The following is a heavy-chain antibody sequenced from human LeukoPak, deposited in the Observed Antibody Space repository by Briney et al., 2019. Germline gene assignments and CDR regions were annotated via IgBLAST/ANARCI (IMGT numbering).Heavy chain of an antibody. CDR2: ISDYNGNT. CDR1: GYTFTSYG. Sequence: ASVKVSCKASGYTFTSYGISWVRQAPGQGLEWMGWISDYNGNTNYAQKLQGRVTMTTDTSTSTAYMELRSLRSDDTAVYYCARGPTRRQTYTTKNWFDPWGQGTLVTVSS. J-gene: IGHJ5*02. D-gene: IGHD1-1*01. V-gene: IGHV1-18*01. CDR3: ARGPTRRQTYTTKNWFDP.